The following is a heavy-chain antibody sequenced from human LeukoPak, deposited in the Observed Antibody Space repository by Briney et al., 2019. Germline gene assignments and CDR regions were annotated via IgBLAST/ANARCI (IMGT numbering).Heavy chain of an antibody. Sequence: SETLSLTCTVSGGSVNSYYWSWIRQPPGKGLEWIGYIYYSGSTNCNPSLKSRVTISVDTSKNQFSLKLSSVTAADTAVYYCARGGDILTGYYRFDYWGQGTLVTVSS. J-gene: IGHJ4*02. D-gene: IGHD3-9*01. CDR3: ARGGDILTGYYRFDY. CDR1: GGSVNSYY. CDR2: IYYSGST. V-gene: IGHV4-59*08.